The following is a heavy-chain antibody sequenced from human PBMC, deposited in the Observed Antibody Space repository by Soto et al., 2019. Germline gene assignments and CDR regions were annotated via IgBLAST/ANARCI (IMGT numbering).Heavy chain of an antibody. CDR2: IIPIFGTA. Sequence: PVKGSPKASGGTLSSYAISWVGQAPGQGLEWMGGIIPIFGTANYAQKFQGRVTITADESTSTAYMELSSLRSEDTAVYYCAIGTEPDMPEGPWGQGTLVTVSS. CDR1: GGTLSSYA. J-gene: IGHJ5*02. CDR3: AIGTEPDMPEGP. V-gene: IGHV1-69*01. D-gene: IGHD2-2*01.